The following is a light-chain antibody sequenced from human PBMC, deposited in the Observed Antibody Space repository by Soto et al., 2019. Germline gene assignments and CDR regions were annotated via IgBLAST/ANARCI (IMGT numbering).Light chain of an antibody. V-gene: IGKV3-15*01. CDR1: QSVSSD. Sequence: EVLMTQSPATLSVSTGERVTLSCRASQSVSSDLAWYQQKPGQAPRLLIFAASTRATSIPARFTGSRSGTEFTLTISSLQSEDFAVYYCQQYNTWPRTFGQGTKVDI. CDR2: AAS. CDR3: QQYNTWPRT. J-gene: IGKJ1*01.